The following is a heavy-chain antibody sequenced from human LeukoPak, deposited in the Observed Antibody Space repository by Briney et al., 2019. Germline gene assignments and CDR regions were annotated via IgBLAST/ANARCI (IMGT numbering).Heavy chain of an antibody. J-gene: IGHJ4*02. Sequence: GGSLRLSCAASGFTFKFFVMGWVRQAPGRGLEWVSYISKRSGHIYHTDSVEGRFTTSRDNANDSVYLQMNNLRVEDTAIYFCARFDGGFDSWGQGTLVTVSS. CDR2: ISKRSGHI. CDR1: GFTFKFFV. CDR3: ARFDGGFDS. V-gene: IGHV3-21*05. D-gene: IGHD3-9*01.